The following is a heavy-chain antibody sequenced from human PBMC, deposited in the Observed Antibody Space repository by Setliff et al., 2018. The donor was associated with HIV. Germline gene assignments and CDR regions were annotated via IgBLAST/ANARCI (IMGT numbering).Heavy chain of an antibody. CDR2: ILSGRDT. D-gene: IGHD6-19*01. Sequence: PSETLSLTCTVSGGYISGSSHYWGWIRQPPGKGLEWIGNILSGRDTYYNPSLKSRVSMSVDTSKNQFSLRLTSVTAADTAVYFCARPHSGRGGGAWFDPWGQGTLVTVSS. V-gene: IGHV4-39*01. CDR1: GGYISGSSHY. CDR3: ARPHSGRGGGAWFDP. J-gene: IGHJ5*02.